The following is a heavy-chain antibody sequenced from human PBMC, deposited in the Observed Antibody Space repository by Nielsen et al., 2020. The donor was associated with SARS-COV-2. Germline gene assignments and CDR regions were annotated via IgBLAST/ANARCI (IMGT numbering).Heavy chain of an antibody. D-gene: IGHD6-19*01. CDR3: AKAGAVAGNWFDP. J-gene: IGHJ5*02. CDR1: GFTFSSYG. Sequence: GESLKFSCAASGFTFSSYGMHWVRQAPGKGLEWVAVIWYDGSNKYYADSVKGRFTISRDNSKNTLYLQMNSLRAEDTAVYYCAKAGAVAGNWFDPWGQGTLVTVSS. V-gene: IGHV3-33*06. CDR2: IWYDGSNK.